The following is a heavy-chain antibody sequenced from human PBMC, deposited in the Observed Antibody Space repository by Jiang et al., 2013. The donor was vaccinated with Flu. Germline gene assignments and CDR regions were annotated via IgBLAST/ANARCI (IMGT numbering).Heavy chain of an antibody. J-gene: IGHJ4*02. CDR2: IIPIFGTA. CDR1: GGTFSSYA. CDR3: AREGYYDSSGYFSDYFDY. D-gene: IGHD3-22*01. Sequence: VQLVESGAEVKKPGSSVKVSCKASGGTFSSYAISWVRQAPGQGLEWMGGIIPIFGTANYAQKFQGRVTITADESTSTAYMELSSLRSEDTAVYYCAREGYYDSSGYFSDYFDYWGQGTLVTVSS. V-gene: IGHV1-69*01.